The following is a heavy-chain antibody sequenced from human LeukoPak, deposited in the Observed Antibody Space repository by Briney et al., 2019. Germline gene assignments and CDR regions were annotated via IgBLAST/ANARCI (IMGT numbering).Heavy chain of an antibody. CDR3: ARDWRSVTGKEDFDY. Sequence: ASVKVSCKASGYTFTNYAITWVRQAPGRGLEYMGWISPYSGNTNYAQKLQGRVTTTIDKSTSTAYMELRSLRSDDTAVYYCARDWRSVTGKEDFDYWGQGTLVTVSS. CDR1: GYTFTNYA. CDR2: ISPYSGNT. J-gene: IGHJ4*02. D-gene: IGHD1-20*01. V-gene: IGHV1-18*01.